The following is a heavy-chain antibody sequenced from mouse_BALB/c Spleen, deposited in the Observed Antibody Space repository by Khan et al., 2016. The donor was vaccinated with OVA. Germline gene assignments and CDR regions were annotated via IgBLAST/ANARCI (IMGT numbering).Heavy chain of an antibody. CDR3: AREGAAYYSYDGGAMDY. J-gene: IGHJ4*01. D-gene: IGHD2-14*01. V-gene: IGHV9-4*02. CDR1: GYTFTTAG. Sequence: QIQLVQSGPELKKPGETVRISCKASGYTFTTAGMQWVQKMPGKGLKWIGWINTHSGVPKYAEDFKGRFAFSLETSANTANLQITNLKNEDTATYFCAREGAAYYSYDGGAMDYWGQGTSVTVSS. CDR2: INTHSGVP.